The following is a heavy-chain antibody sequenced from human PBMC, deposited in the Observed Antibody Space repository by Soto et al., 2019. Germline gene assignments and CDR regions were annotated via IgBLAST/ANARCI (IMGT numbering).Heavy chain of an antibody. CDR2: FSGSGATT. Sequence: GGSLRLSCTASGFSINKYAMSWVRQAPGKGLEWVSTFSGSGATTHYADSVKGRFTISRDISKNTLYLQMNSLRAEDTAVYYCARTHYYYYYMDVWGKGTTVTVSS. V-gene: IGHV3-23*01. J-gene: IGHJ6*03. CDR1: GFSINKYA. D-gene: IGHD1-7*01. CDR3: ARTHYYYYYMDV.